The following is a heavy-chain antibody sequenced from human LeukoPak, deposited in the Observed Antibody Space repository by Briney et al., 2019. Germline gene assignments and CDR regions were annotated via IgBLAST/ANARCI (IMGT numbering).Heavy chain of an antibody. V-gene: IGHV3-48*04. D-gene: IGHD3-3*01. CDR3: ARVVSGVTGGDY. CDR1: GFSFSTYN. J-gene: IGHJ4*02. CDR2: ITPTSTTI. Sequence: HAGGSLRLSCAASGFSFSTYNMIWVRQAPGKGLECISYITPTSTTIHYADSVKGRFAVSRDNANSLLYLQMNSLRVGDTAVYYCARVVSGVTGGDYWGQGTLVSVSS.